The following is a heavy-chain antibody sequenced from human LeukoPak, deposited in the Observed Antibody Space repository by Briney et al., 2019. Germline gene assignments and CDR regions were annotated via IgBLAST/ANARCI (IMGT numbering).Heavy chain of an antibody. D-gene: IGHD3-10*02. V-gene: IGHV3-48*04. CDR2: ISSSGSTI. CDR1: GFTFSSYS. CDR3: AELGTTMIGGV. Sequence: GGSLRLSCAASGFTFSSYSMNWVRQAPGKGLEWVSSISSSGSTIYYAVSVKGRFTISRDNAKNSLYLQMNSLRAEDTAVYYCAELGTTMIGGVWGKGTTVTISS. J-gene: IGHJ6*04.